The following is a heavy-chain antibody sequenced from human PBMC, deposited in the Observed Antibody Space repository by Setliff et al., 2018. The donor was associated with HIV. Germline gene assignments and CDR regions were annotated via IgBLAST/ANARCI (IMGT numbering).Heavy chain of an antibody. V-gene: IGHV4-39*06. J-gene: IGHJ4*02. CDR1: GGSISGSSYY. CDR3: AREPDSIPYDY. Sequence: PSETLSLTCTVSGGSISGSSYYWGWIRQPPGKGLEWIGSFYYSGNTYYNPSLKSRVTISIDASRNQFPLKLSSVTAADTAVYYCAREPDSIPYDYWGQGTLVTVSS. CDR2: FYYSGNT. D-gene: IGHD4-4*01.